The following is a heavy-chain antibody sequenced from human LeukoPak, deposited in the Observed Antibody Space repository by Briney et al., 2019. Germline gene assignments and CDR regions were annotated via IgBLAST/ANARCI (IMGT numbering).Heavy chain of an antibody. CDR1: GFTVSSNY. V-gene: IGHV3-66*02. Sequence: GGSLRLSCAASGFTVSSNYMSWVRQAPGKGLEWVSVIYSGGSTYYADSVKGRFTISRDNPKNTLYLQMNSLRAEDTAVYYCARDYLPKGLDIWGQGTMVTVSS. D-gene: IGHD3-16*01. CDR3: ARDYLPKGLDI. J-gene: IGHJ3*02. CDR2: IYSGGST.